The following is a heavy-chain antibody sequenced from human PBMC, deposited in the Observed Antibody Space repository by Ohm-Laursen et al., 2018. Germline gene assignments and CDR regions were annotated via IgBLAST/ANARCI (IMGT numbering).Heavy chain of an antibody. Sequence: PTQTLTLTCTFSGFSLRTSEVSVGWIRQPPGKALEWLALIYWDDDKRYSPSLKNRLTITKDTSKNQVVLTMTNLDPVDTATYFCAHRGSGGPLSPFDVWGQGTMVTVSS. CDR1: GFSLRTSEVS. CDR3: AHRGSGGPLSPFDV. CDR2: IYWDDDK. V-gene: IGHV2-5*02. J-gene: IGHJ3*01. D-gene: IGHD4-23*01.